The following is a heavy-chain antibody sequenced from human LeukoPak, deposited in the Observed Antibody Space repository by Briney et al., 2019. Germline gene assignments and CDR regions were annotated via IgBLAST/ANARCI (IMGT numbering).Heavy chain of an antibody. D-gene: IGHD6-19*01. V-gene: IGHV4-34*01. Sequence: PSETLSLTCAVYGGSFSGYYWSWVRQPPGKGLEWIGEINHSGSTNYNPSLKSRVTISVDTSKNQFSLKLSSVTAADTAVYYCARHGGRRIAVAGTDYYYYYYMDVWGKGTMVTVSS. CDR3: ARHGGRRIAVAGTDYYYYYYMDV. CDR1: GGSFSGYY. J-gene: IGHJ6*03. CDR2: INHSGST.